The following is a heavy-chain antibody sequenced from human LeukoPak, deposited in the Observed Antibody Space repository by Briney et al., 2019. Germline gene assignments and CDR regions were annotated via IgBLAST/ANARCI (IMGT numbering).Heavy chain of an antibody. CDR2: IYYSGST. CDR1: GGFISSHH. D-gene: IGHD6-13*01. V-gene: IGHV4-59*08. CDR3: ARHLDIAASGTFDY. Sequence: PSETLSLTCTVSGGFISSHHWSWIRQPPGKGLEWIGYIYYSGSTNYKPSLKSRVTISVDTSKNQFSLKLTSVTAADTAVYYCARHLDIAASGTFDYWGQGTLVTVSS. J-gene: IGHJ4*02.